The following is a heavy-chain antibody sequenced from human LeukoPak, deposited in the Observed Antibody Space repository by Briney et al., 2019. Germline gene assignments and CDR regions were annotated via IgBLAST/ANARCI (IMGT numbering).Heavy chain of an antibody. V-gene: IGHV3-23*01. CDR2: ISGGGGST. J-gene: IGHJ4*02. Sequence: GGSLRLSCAASGFTFSSYGMSWVRQAPGKGLEWVSGISGGGGSTFYADSVKGRFTISRDNSKNTLYLQMNSLRAEDTAVYYCARDYGSGSYYNGESDYWGQGTLVTVSS. D-gene: IGHD3-10*01. CDR3: ARDYGSGSYYNGESDY. CDR1: GFTFSSYG.